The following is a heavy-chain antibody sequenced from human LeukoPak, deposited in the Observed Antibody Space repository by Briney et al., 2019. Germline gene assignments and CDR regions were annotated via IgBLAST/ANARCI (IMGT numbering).Heavy chain of an antibody. D-gene: IGHD3-16*01. J-gene: IGHJ5*01. CDR3: AKDMRFDP. CDR2: INAAGRT. CDR1: GFTFTNHD. Sequence: GGSLSPSCAASGFTFTNHDMHWVRQETGKGLEWVSAINAAGRTYYADSVRGRFIISRENAKNSFYLQLNSLRAEDTAVYYCAKDMRFDPWGQGTLVNVSS. V-gene: IGHV3-13*01.